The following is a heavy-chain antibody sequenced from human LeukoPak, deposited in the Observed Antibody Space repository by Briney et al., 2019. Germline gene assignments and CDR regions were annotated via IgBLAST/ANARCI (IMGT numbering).Heavy chain of an antibody. V-gene: IGHV1-2*02. CDR1: GYTFTGYY. J-gene: IGHJ4*02. D-gene: IGHD3-9*01. CDR3: AGTGDILTGYYSPFDY. Sequence: ASVKVSCKASGYTFTGYYMHWVRQAPGQGLEWMGWINPNSGGTNYAQKFQGRVTMTRDTSISTAYMELSRLRSDDTAVYYCAGTGDILTGYYSPFDYWGQGTLVTVSS. CDR2: INPNSGGT.